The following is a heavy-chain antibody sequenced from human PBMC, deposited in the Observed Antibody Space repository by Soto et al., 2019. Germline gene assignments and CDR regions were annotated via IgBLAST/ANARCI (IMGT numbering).Heavy chain of an antibody. J-gene: IGHJ4*02. CDR1: VFNFVVFG. Sequence: GWSLRLSCASSVFNFVVFGVHWVRQAPGKGLEWLSVLSYEGSEEYYADSVRGRFTISRDNSKNTLFLQMDSLRVDDTGVYYCALTRRSSLLEVAGPGFEYWGQGTLVTVSS. CDR2: LSYEGSEE. D-gene: IGHD6-19*01. CDR3: ALTRRSSLLEVAGPGFEY. V-gene: IGHV3-30*03.